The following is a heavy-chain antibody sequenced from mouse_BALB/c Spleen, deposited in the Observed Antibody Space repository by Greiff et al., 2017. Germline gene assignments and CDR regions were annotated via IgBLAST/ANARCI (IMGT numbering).Heavy chain of an antibody. J-gene: IGHJ2*01. Sequence: VQLVESGAELVRPGTSVKISCKASGYTFTNYWLGWVKQRPGHGLEWIGDIYPGGGYTNYNEKFKGKATLTADTSSSTAYMQLSSLTSEDSAVYFCARSGNYYLDDWGKGTTRTVAS. CDR1: GYTFTNYW. CDR2: IYPGGGYT. V-gene: IGHV1-63*02. CDR3: ARSGNYYLDD. D-gene: IGHD2-1*01.